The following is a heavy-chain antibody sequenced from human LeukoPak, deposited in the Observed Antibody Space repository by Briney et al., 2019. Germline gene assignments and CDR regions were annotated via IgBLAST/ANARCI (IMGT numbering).Heavy chain of an antibody. CDR1: GFTFNNYA. CDR2: ISGFGGST. J-gene: IGHJ3*02. V-gene: IGHV3-23*01. D-gene: IGHD6-19*01. CDR3: ATATVAGTDAFDI. Sequence: GGSLRLSCAASGFTFNNYAMNWVRQAPGKGLEWVSGISGFGGSTYYAPSVKGRLTISRDNFGNMLYLHLDSLRVEDTAAYYCATATVAGTDAFDIWGQGTMVTVSS.